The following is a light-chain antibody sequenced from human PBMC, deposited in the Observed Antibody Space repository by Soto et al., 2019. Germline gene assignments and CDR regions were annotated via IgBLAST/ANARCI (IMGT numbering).Light chain of an antibody. CDR1: SSDVGGYNY. CDR2: GVN. J-gene: IGLJ1*01. Sequence: QSALTQPASVSGSPGQWITISCTGTSSDVGGYNYVSWYQQRPGKAPQLIIYGVNNRPSGVSNRFSGSKSDNTASLTISGLQAEDEADYYCNSFTTSGTYVFGTGTQLTVL. V-gene: IGLV2-14*01. CDR3: NSFTTSGTYV.